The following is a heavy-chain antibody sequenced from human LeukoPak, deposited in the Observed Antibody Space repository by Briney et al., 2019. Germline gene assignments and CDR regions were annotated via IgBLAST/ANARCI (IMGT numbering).Heavy chain of an antibody. J-gene: IGHJ5*02. Sequence: SGPALVKHTQTLTLTCTFSGFSLSTSGVRVSWIRQPPGKALEWLARIDWDDDKFYSTSLKTRLTISKDTSKNQVVLTMTNMDPVDTATYYCARMASSGSSTWLDPWGQGTRVTVSS. CDR3: ARMASSGSSTWLDP. CDR1: GFSLSTSGVR. CDR2: IDWDDDK. V-gene: IGHV2-70*04. D-gene: IGHD1-26*01.